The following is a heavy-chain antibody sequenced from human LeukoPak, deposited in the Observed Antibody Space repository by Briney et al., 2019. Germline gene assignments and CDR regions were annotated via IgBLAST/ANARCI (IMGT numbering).Heavy chain of an antibody. D-gene: IGHD6-13*01. CDR3: ARGIAAAPERAFDI. Sequence: SETLSLTCTVSGGSIGFYYWSWIRQPAGKGLEWIGRVYSTGSTDYNPSLKSRVTMSVDSSNIHFSLKMSSVTAADTALYYCARGIAAAPERAFDIWGQGTMVTVSS. CDR1: GGSIGFYY. J-gene: IGHJ3*02. CDR2: VYSTGST. V-gene: IGHV4-4*07.